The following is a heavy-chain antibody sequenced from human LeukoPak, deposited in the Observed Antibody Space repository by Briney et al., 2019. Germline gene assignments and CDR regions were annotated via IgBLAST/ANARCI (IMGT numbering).Heavy chain of an antibody. D-gene: IGHD5-18*01. Sequence: SETLSLTCAVYGGSFSGHYWSWIRQPPGKGLEWIGEINHSGSTNYNPSLKSRVSISVDTSKNQFSLNLSSVTAADTAVYFCARGYSYGPIYFWGQGTLVIVSS. CDR3: ARGYSYGPIYF. CDR2: INHSGST. V-gene: IGHV4-34*01. CDR1: GGSFSGHY. J-gene: IGHJ4*02.